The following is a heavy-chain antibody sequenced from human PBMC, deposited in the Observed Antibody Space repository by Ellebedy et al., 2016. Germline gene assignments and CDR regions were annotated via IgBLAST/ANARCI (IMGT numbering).Heavy chain of an antibody. V-gene: IGHV3-7*03. CDR1: GFTFSSYW. CDR2: IKPDGSET. Sequence: GGSLRLSCAASGFTFSSYWMHWVRQAPGKGLEWVANIKPDGSETFYVDSVKGRFTISRDNAKNSLFLQMNIVRAEDTAVYYCARFVSGTTLWDWGQGTLVTVSS. D-gene: IGHD1-7*01. CDR3: ARFVSGTTLWD. J-gene: IGHJ4*02.